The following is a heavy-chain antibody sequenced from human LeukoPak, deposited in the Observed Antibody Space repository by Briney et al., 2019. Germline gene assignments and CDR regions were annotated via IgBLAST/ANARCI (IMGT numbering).Heavy chain of an antibody. V-gene: IGHV4-4*07. Sequence: SETLSLTCTVSGASLSNYYWNWFRQPAGKGLEWIGRIYSSGSTNYNPSLESRVTISIDTSKNQFSLRLSSVTAADTAVYYCARAYGDSANYYYYYGMDVWGQGTTVTVSS. CDR3: ARAYGDSANYYYYYGMDV. D-gene: IGHD4-17*01. J-gene: IGHJ6*02. CDR2: IYSSGST. CDR1: GASLSNYY.